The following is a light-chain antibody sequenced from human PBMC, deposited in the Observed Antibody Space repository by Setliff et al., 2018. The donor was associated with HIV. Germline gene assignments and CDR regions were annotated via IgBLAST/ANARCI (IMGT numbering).Light chain of an antibody. J-gene: IGLJ1*01. CDR1: SSDVGAYNY. V-gene: IGLV2-11*01. Sequence: QSVLTQPRSVSGSPGQSVTFSCTGSSSDVGAYNYVSWYQQHPDEAPRLIIYDVSKRPLGVPDRFAGSKSGDTASLTISGLQSEDEADYYCCSYAGTYTYIFGTGTKVTVL. CDR2: DVS. CDR3: CSYAGTYTYI.